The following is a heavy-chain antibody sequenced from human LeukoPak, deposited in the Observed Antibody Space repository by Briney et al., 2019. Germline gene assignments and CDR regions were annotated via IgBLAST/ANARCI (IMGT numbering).Heavy chain of an antibody. CDR3: ARHSVSYYYDSSGYYERVEFDY. D-gene: IGHD3-22*01. V-gene: IGHV1-2*02. Sequence: ASVKVSCKASGYTFTGYYMHWVRQAPGQGLEWMGWINPNSGGTNYAQKFQGRVTMTRDTSISTAYMELSRLRADDTPVYYCARHSVSYYYDSSGYYERVEFDYWGQGTLVTVSS. J-gene: IGHJ4*02. CDR2: INPNSGGT. CDR1: GYTFTGYY.